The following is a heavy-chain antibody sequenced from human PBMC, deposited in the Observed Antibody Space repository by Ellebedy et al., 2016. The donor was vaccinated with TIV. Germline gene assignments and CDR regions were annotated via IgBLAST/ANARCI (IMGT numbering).Heavy chain of an antibody. J-gene: IGHJ4*02. V-gene: IGHV3-23*01. CDR3: AKEGWDTRYFDY. CDR1: GGSFSGYY. D-gene: IGHD1-26*01. CDR2: ISGSGGST. Sequence: ETLSLXCAVYGGSFSGYYWSSVRQAPGKGLAWVSAISGSGGSTYYADSVKGRFTISRDNSKNTLYLQMNSLRAEDTAVYYCAKEGWDTRYFDYWGQGTLVTVSS.